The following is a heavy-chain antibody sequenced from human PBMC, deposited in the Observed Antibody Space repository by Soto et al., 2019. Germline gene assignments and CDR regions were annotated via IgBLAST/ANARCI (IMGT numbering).Heavy chain of an antibody. V-gene: IGHV3-23*01. CDR1: GFTFSSYA. CDR2: ISGSGGST. D-gene: IGHD2-2*02. CDR3: AKDIVVVPAAISVDY. J-gene: IGHJ4*02. Sequence: XXSLRLACAASGFTFSSYAMRWVLQAPGKGLEWVSAISGSGGSTYYADSVKGRFTISRDNSKNTLYLQMNSLRAEDTAVYYCAKDIVVVPAAISVDYWGQGTLVTVSS.